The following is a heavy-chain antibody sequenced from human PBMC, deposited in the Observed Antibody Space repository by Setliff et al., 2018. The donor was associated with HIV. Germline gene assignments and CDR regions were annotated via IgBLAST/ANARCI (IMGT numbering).Heavy chain of an antibody. V-gene: IGHV4-31*03. J-gene: IGHJ6*03. CDR1: GGSISSGGYY. Sequence: PSETLSLTCTVSGGSISSGGYYWSWIRQHPGKGLEWIGYIYYSGSTYYNPSLKSRVTISVDTSKNQFSLKLSSVTAADTAVYYCARGGSGGEQWLVRYYYYYYMDVWGKGTTVTV. CDR2: IYYSGST. D-gene: IGHD6-19*01. CDR3: ARGGSGGEQWLVRYYYYYYMDV.